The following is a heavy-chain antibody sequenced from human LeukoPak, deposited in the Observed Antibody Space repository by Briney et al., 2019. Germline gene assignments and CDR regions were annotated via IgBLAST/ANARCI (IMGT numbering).Heavy chain of an antibody. CDR1: GYTFTSYY. CDR3: ARVASRGFIGSGWYEVEYFDY. J-gene: IGHJ4*02. Sequence: ASVKVSCKASGYTFTSYYMHWVRQPPGQGREWMGIINPSGGSTSYAQKFQGRVTMTRDTSTSTVYMDLSSLRSEDTAVYSCARVASRGFIGSGWYEVEYFDYWGQGTLVTVSS. V-gene: IGHV1-46*01. CDR2: INPSGGST. D-gene: IGHD6-19*01.